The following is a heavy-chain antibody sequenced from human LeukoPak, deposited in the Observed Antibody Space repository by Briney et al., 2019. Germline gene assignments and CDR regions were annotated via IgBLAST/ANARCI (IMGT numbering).Heavy chain of an antibody. CDR2: IYYSGST. CDR1: GGSISSSSYY. J-gene: IGHJ4*02. Sequence: SETLSLTCTVSGGSISSSSYYWGWIRQPPGTGLEWIGSIYYSGSTYFNPSLKSRVTKSVDTSKNQFSLKLSSVTAADAAVYYCASEWWVAGHRSGFDYWGQGTLVTVSS. V-gene: IGHV4-39*07. D-gene: IGHD6-19*01. CDR3: ASEWWVAGHRSGFDY.